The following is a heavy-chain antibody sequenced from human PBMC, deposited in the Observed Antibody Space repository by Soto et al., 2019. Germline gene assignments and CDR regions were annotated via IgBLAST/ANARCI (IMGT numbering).Heavy chain of an antibody. V-gene: IGHV1-18*01. J-gene: IGHJ6*02. D-gene: IGHD6-25*01. CDR1: GYTFTSYG. CDR2: ISAYNGNT. CDR3: ARDPAPGKLRRFEDYYGMDV. Sequence: QVQLVQSGAEVKKPGASVKVSCKASGYTFTSYGISWVRQAPGQGLDWMGSISAYNGNTNYAQRLQGRVTMTTDTSTSTAYMERRSLRSDDTAVYYCARDPAPGKLRRFEDYYGMDVWGQGTTVTVSS.